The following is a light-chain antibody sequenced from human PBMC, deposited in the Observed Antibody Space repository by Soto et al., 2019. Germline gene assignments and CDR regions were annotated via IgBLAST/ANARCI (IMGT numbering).Light chain of an antibody. CDR2: ESN. J-gene: IGLJ3*02. V-gene: IGLV1-51*02. Sequence: QSVLTQPPSMSAAPGQKVTISCCGSNFNIGKNYVSWYQQFPGTAPKLLIYESNKRPSGIPDRFSGSKSGTSATLGITGLQTGDEADYYCGTWDNSLSGWLFGGGTKLTVL. CDR1: NFNIGKNY. CDR3: GTWDNSLSGWL.